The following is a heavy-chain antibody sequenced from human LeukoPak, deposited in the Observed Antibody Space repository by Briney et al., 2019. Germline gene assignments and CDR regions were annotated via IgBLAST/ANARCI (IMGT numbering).Heavy chain of an antibody. J-gene: IGHJ4*02. D-gene: IGHD4-17*01. CDR2: ISDSGRNT. Sequence: GGSLRLSCAAARFAFSNHAMSWVRQAPGKGLEWLSSISDSGRNTYYTDSVKGRFTISRDNSKNTLYLQMSSLRADDTAFYYCAKYGAYGTPYFDYWGPGTLVTVSS. CDR1: RFAFSNHA. V-gene: IGHV3-23*01. CDR3: AKYGAYGTPYFDY.